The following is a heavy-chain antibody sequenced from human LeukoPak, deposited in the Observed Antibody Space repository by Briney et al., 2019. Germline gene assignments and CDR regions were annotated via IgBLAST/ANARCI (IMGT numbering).Heavy chain of an antibody. CDR2: IKGDGSST. J-gene: IGHJ4*02. D-gene: IGHD2-2*01. CDR1: GFTFTTYW. Sequence: GGTLRLSCAASGFTFTTYWMHWVRQVPGKGLVWVARIKGDGSSTRHADSMKGRFTISRDNAKNTLYLQMNSLRDEDTAVYYCVREGLECSGSSCQRAAFDYWGQGTLVTVSS. CDR3: VREGLECSGSSCQRAAFDY. V-gene: IGHV3-74*01.